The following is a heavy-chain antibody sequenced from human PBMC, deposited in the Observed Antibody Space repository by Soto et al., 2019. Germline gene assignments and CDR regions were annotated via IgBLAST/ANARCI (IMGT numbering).Heavy chain of an antibody. CDR2: IIPMFGTA. Sequence: QVQLVQSGAEVKKPGSSVKVSCTVSGGPFSDYAVSWVRQAPGQGLEWMGGIIPMFGTANYAQKFKGRVTITADEATTTAYMELSSLRSEDTAVYYCARDLDYYGSGNYYNRIDYWGQGTLVTVSS. D-gene: IGHD3-10*01. V-gene: IGHV1-69*01. CDR1: GGPFSDYA. J-gene: IGHJ4*02. CDR3: ARDLDYYGSGNYYNRIDY.